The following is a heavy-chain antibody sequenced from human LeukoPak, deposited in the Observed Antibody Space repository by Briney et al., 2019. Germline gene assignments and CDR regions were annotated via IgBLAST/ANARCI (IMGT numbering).Heavy chain of an antibody. D-gene: IGHD2-21*01. V-gene: IGHV3-23*01. CDR3: AKDTPEGAYCGGDCFPFRFDP. Sequence: PGGSLRLSCAASGFTFSTYAMSWVRQAPGKGLEWVSTISGSGSSTYYADSVKGRFTISRDNSKNTLYLQMNSLRVEDTAVYYCAKDTPEGAYCGGDCFPFRFDPWGQGTLVTVSS. CDR2: ISGSGSST. J-gene: IGHJ5*02. CDR1: GFTFSTYA.